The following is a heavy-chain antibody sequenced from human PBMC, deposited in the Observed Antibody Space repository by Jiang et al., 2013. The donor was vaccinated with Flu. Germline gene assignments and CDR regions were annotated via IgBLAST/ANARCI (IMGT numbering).Heavy chain of an antibody. V-gene: IGHV2-5*01. J-gene: IGHJ3*01. D-gene: IGHD3-16*01. Sequence: WNDDKRYSPSLKSRLTITKDTSKNQVVLTMTNMDPVDTATYYCAHIEITFGDIYAIDAFDVWGQGATVTVSS. CDR2: WNDDK. CDR3: AHIEITFGDIYAIDAFDV.